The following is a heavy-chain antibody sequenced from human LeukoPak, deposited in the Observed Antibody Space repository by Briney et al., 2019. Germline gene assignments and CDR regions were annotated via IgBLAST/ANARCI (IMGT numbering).Heavy chain of an antibody. V-gene: IGHV3-7*01. J-gene: IGHJ3*02. CDR3: VRDAVADRFSAFDI. D-gene: IGHD6-19*01. Sequence: GGSLRLSCAASGFTFSSYWMNWVRQAPGKGLEWVANIKPDASEKNYVDSVKGRFTISRDNAKNSLYLQMNNLRVEDTAVYYCVRDAVADRFSAFDIWGQGTMVTVSS. CDR1: GFTFSSYW. CDR2: IKPDASEK.